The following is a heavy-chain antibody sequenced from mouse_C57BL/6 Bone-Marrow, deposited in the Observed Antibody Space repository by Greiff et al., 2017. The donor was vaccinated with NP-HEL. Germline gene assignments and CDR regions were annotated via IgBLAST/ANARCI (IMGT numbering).Heavy chain of an antibody. Sequence: EVKVVESGGGLVKPGGSLKLSCAASGFTFSSYAMSWVRQTPEKRLEWVATISDGGSYTYYPDNVKGRFTISRDNAKNNLYLQMSHLKSDDTAMYYCAGDYYGSSLDYWGQGTTLTVSS. V-gene: IGHV5-4*03. CDR1: GFTFSSYA. CDR3: AGDYYGSSLDY. CDR2: ISDGGSYT. J-gene: IGHJ2*01. D-gene: IGHD1-1*01.